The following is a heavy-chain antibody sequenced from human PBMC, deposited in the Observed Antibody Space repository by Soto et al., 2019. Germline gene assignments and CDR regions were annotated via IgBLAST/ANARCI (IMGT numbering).Heavy chain of an antibody. CDR3: ARPIVGATTQHDAFDI. J-gene: IGHJ3*02. CDR1: GFTFSSYS. D-gene: IGHD1-26*01. CDR2: ISSSSTI. V-gene: IGHV3-48*02. Sequence: GGSLRLSCAASGFTFSSYSMNWVRQAPGKGLEWVSYISSSSTIYYADSVKGRFTISRDNAKNSLYLQMNSLRDEDTAVYYCARPIVGATTQHDAFDIWGRGTMVTVSS.